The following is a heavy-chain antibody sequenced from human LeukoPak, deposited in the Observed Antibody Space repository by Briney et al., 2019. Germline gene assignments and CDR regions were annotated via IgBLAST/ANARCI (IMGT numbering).Heavy chain of an antibody. CDR1: GPYINSNY. J-gene: IGHJ6*02. D-gene: IGHD2-15*01. V-gene: IGHV4-59*01. CDR2: IYYSGST. Sequence: PAQALSLTCTGSGPYINSNYWTSVRQPPGKGLEWIGHIYYSGSTNYSPSLNSRVTISLDTSKNQFSLEMRSVTAADTAVYYCARDIVGTYSMDVWGQGTSVTVSS. CDR3: ARDIVGTYSMDV.